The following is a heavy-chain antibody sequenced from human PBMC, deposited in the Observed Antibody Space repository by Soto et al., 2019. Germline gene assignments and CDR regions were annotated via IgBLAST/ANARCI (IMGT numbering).Heavy chain of an antibody. CDR3: ARGAARSIVWPFPAFDI. CDR2: SYHSGST. V-gene: IGHV4-30-2*01. Sequence: QLQLQESGSGLVKPSQTLSLTCAVSGGSISSGGYSWSWIRQPPGKGLEWMGYSYHSGSTYYNPSLKRRVTISVDRSKDQFSLKLSSVDAADTAVYYCARGAARSIVWPFPAFDIWGQGTMVTVSS. CDR1: GGSISSGGYS. D-gene: IGHD6-6*01. J-gene: IGHJ3*02.